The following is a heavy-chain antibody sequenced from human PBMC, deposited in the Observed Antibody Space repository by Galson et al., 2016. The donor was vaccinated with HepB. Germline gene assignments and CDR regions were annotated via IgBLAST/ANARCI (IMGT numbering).Heavy chain of an antibody. V-gene: IGHV3-73*01. CDR2: IRSKANNYAT. CDR1: GFTFSGSA. J-gene: IGHJ3*02. CDR3: SRTTVTSDAFDI. D-gene: IGHD4-17*01. Sequence: SLRLSCAASGFTFSGSAMHWVRQASGKGLEWVGRIRSKANNYATTYAASVKGRFTISRDESKNTAYLQMNSLKTEDTAVYYCSRTTVTSDAFDIWGQGKMVTVSS.